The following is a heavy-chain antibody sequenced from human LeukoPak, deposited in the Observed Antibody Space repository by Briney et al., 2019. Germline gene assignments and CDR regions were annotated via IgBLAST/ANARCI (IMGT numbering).Heavy chain of an antibody. J-gene: IGHJ4*02. CDR3: ATSMIVVVTLDY. CDR2: IYYSGST. Sequence: SETLSLTCTVSGGSISSDTYYWGWIRQPPGKGLEWIGSIYYSGSTYYNPSLKSRVTISVDTSKNQFSLKLSSVTAADTAVYYCATSMIVVVTLDYWGQGTLVTVSS. V-gene: IGHV4-39*01. D-gene: IGHD3-22*01. CDR1: GGSISSDTYY.